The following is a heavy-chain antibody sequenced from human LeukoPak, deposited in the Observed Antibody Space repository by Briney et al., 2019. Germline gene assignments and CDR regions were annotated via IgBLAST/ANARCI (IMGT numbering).Heavy chain of an antibody. J-gene: IGHJ4*02. V-gene: IGHV4-39*07. Sequence: SETLSLTCTVSGDSISSSNCYWGWIRQPPGKGLEWIGSIYFSGGTYYNASLKSRVTISVDKSKNQFSLKLSSVTAADTAVYYCARDDHSGSYYWGQGTLVTVSS. CDR1: GDSISSSNCY. CDR3: ARDDHSGSYY. D-gene: IGHD1-26*01. CDR2: IYFSGGT.